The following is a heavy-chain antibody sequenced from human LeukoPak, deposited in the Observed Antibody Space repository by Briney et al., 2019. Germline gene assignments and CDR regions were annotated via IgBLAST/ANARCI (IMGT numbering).Heavy chain of an antibody. V-gene: IGHV4-39*01. J-gene: IGHJ4*02. CDR1: GGSISSSSYY. CDR3: ARLAAYNDILTGSVYYFDY. Sequence: SETLSLTCTVSGGSISSSSYYWGWIRQPPGKGLEWFGSIYYSGSTYYNPSLKSRVTISVDTSKNQFSLKLSSVTAADTAVYYCARLAAYNDILTGSVYYFDYWGQGTLVTVSS. D-gene: IGHD3-9*01. CDR2: IYYSGST.